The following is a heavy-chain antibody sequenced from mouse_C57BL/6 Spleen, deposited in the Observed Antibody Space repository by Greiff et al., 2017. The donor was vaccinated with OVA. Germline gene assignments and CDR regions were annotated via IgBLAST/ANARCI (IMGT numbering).Heavy chain of an antibody. Sequence: VQLQQSGAELVKPGASVKLSCTASGFNIKDYYMHWVKQRTEQGLEWIGRIDPEDGETKYAPNFQGKATITADTSSNTAYLQLSSLTSEDTAVYYCALTTAYAMDYWGQGTSVTVSS. J-gene: IGHJ4*01. CDR3: ALTTAYAMDY. CDR2: IDPEDGET. D-gene: IGHD1-2*01. V-gene: IGHV14-2*01. CDR1: GFNIKDYY.